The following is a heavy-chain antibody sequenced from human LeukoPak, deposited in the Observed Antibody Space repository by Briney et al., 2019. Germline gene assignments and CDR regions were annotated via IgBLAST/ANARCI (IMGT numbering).Heavy chain of an antibody. CDR3: AKGVVPAALDPVDY. CDR1: GFTFSSYW. V-gene: IGHV3-74*01. Sequence: WGSLRLSCAASGFTFSSYWMHWVRQAPGKGLVWVSRINSDGSSTSYADSVKGRFTISRDNAKNTLYLQMNSLRAEDTAVYYCAKGVVPAALDPVDYWGQGTLVTVSS. J-gene: IGHJ4*02. D-gene: IGHD2-2*01. CDR2: INSDGSST.